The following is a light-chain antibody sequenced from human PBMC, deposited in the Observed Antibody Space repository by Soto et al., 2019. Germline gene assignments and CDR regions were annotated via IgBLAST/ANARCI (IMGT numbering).Light chain of an antibody. CDR1: SSNIGSNY. Sequence: QSVLTQPPSASRTPGQRVTISCSGSSSNIGSNYVYWYQQLPGTAPKLLIYRNNQRPSGVPDRFSGSKSGTSASLAISGLRSEDEADYYCAAWDDSLSGSAVFGGGTQLTVL. CDR3: AAWDDSLSGSAV. CDR2: RNN. V-gene: IGLV1-47*01. J-gene: IGLJ7*01.